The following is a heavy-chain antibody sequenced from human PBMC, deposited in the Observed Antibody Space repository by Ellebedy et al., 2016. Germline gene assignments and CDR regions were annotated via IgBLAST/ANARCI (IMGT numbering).Heavy chain of an antibody. CDR1: GGSISSSSYY. CDR3: ARVASGSYVY. CDR2: IYDSGST. Sequence: SETLSLTCTVSGGSISSSSYYWGWIRQPPGKGLEWIGSIYDSGSTYYNPSLKSRVTISVDTSTNQFSLKLSSVTAADTAVYYCARVASGSYVYWGQGTLVTVSS. V-gene: IGHV4-39*01. J-gene: IGHJ4*02. D-gene: IGHD1-26*01.